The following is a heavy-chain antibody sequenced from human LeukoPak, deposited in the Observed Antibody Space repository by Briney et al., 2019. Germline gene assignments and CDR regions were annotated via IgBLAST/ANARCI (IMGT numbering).Heavy chain of an antibody. D-gene: IGHD4-23*01. CDR3: ARDRTATVVTQ. V-gene: IGHV4-61*02. CDR2: IYTSGST. Sequence: PSETLSLTCTVSGGSISSGSYYWSWIRQPAGKGLEWIGRIYTSGSTNYNPSLKSRVTISVDTSKNQFSLKLSSVTAADTAVYYCARDRTATVVTQWGQGTLVTVSS. CDR1: GGSISSGSYY. J-gene: IGHJ4*02.